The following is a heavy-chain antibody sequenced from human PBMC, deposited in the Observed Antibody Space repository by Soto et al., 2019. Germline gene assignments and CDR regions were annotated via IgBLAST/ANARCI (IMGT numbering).Heavy chain of an antibody. J-gene: IGHJ2*01. D-gene: IGHD2-15*01. CDR2: IIPILGIA. V-gene: IGHV1-69*02. CDR1: GGTFSSYT. CDR3: AIGGYCSGGSRYSLWYFDL. Sequence: SVKVSCKASGGTFSSYTISWVRQAPGQGLEWMGRIIPILGIANYAQKFQGRVTITADKSTSTAYMELSSLRSEDTAVYYCAIGGYCSGGSRYSLWYFDLWGRGTLVTVSS.